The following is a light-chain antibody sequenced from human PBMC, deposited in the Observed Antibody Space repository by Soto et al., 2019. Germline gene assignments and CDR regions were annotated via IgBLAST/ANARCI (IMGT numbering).Light chain of an antibody. CDR3: QQYNSYSPYT. J-gene: IGKJ2*01. CDR1: QSISNW. CDR2: KAS. Sequence: DIQMTQSPSTLSASVGDRVTITCRASQSISNWLAWYQQKPGKAPKLLIFKASSLESGVPSRFSGSGFGTEFTLTISSLQPDDFATYYCQQYNSYSPYTLGQGTKLEIK. V-gene: IGKV1-5*03.